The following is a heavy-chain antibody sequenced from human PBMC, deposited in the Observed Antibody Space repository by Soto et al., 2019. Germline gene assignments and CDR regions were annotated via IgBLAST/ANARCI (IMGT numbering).Heavy chain of an antibody. Sequence: ASVKVSCKASGYTFTSYGISWVRQAPGQGLEWMGWISAYTGNTNYAQKLQGRVTMTRDTSTSTAYMELRSVRSDDTAVYYCARPQPIYDFWSGAIIYYYYSYMDVWGKGTTVTVS. CDR3: ARPQPIYDFWSGAIIYYYYSYMDV. D-gene: IGHD3-3*01. CDR1: GYTFTSYG. V-gene: IGHV1-18*01. J-gene: IGHJ6*03. CDR2: ISAYTGNT.